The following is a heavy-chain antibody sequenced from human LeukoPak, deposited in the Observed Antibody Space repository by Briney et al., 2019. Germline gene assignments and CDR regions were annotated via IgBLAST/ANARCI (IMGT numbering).Heavy chain of an antibody. CDR1: GFTFSNHP. CDR2: ISPDGGTT. CDR3: AREIYTFSSSSLDC. Sequence: GGSLRLSCAASGFTFSNHPMHWVRQAPGKGLEYVSAISPDGGTTHYANSAKGRFTMSRDNSKNTLYLQMGSLRPEDMAIYYCAREIYTFSSSSLDCWGQGTLVTVSS. V-gene: IGHV3-64*01. J-gene: IGHJ4*02. D-gene: IGHD6-6*01.